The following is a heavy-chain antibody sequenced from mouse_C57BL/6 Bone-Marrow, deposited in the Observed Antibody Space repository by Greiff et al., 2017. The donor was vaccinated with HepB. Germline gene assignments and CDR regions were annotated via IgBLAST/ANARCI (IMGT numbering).Heavy chain of an antibody. D-gene: IGHD1-1*01. V-gene: IGHV3-6*01. Sequence: VQLKESGPGLVKPSQSLSLTCSVTGYSITSGFYWNWLRQFPGNKLEWLGYISYDGSNNYNPSLKNRISITRDTSKNQFFLKLNSVTTEDTATYYFANLNYYGSSYWYFDVWGTGTTVTVTS. CDR1: GYSITSGFY. CDR2: ISYDGSN. J-gene: IGHJ1*03. CDR3: ANLNYYGSSYWYFDV.